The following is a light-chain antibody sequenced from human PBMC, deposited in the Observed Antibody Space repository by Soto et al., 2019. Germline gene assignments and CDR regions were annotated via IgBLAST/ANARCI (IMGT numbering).Light chain of an antibody. J-gene: IGLJ1*01. CDR3: KSYAGSNTYV. CDR1: KNDIGVYDF. V-gene: IGLV2-8*01. Sequence: QSALTQPPSASGSPGQSVTISCTGTKNDIGVYDFVSWYQHHPGKAPRLIIYECVQRPSGVPDRFSGSKSGNTASLTVSGLQAEDEADYFCKSYAGSNTYVFGSGTKLTVL. CDR2: ECV.